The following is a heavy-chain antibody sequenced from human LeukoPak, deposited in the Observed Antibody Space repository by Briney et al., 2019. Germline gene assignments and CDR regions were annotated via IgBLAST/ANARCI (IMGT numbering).Heavy chain of an antibody. CDR1: GYTFTIYY. CDR2: INPSGGST. J-gene: IGHJ5*02. CDR3: ARDLRSDSNWFDP. V-gene: IGHV1-46*01. Sequence: ASXKISCKACGYTFTIYYIHWVGQARGQGLEWMGMINPSGGSTSYAQKFQGRVTVTSDTSTSTLYMELSSLTSEDTAVYYCARDLRSDSNWFDPWGQGTLVTVSS. D-gene: IGHD1-26*01.